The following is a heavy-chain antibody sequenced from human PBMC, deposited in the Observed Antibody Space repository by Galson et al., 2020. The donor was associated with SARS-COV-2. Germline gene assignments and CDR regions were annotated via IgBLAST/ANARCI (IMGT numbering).Heavy chain of an antibody. Sequence: QLGESLKISCAASGFTFSSYGMHWVRQAPGKGLEWVAVIWYDGSNKYYADSVKGRFTISRDNSKNTLYLQMNSLRAEDTAVYYCAREEETTESQWFDPWGQGTLVTVSS. J-gene: IGHJ5*02. CDR2: IWYDGSNK. CDR1: GFTFSSYG. D-gene: IGHD4-17*01. CDR3: AREEETTESQWFDP. V-gene: IGHV3-33*01.